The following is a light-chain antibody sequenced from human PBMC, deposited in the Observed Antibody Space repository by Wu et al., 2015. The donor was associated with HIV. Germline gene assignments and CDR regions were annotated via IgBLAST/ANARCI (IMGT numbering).Light chain of an antibody. CDR3: LQYNNRPRT. CDR1: QSVSSN. V-gene: IGKV3-15*01. CDR2: GAS. J-gene: IGKJ3*01. Sequence: PGERATLSCRASQSVSSNLAWYQQKPGQPPRLLIFGASTRATGIPARFSGSGSGTEFTLTISRLQSEDFAVYYCLQYNNRPRTFGPGTKVDIK.